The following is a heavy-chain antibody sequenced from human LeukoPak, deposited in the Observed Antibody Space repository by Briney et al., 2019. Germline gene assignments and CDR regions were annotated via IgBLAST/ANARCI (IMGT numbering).Heavy chain of an antibody. V-gene: IGHV4-38-2*02. Sequence: PSETLSLTCTVSGYSISSGYYWGWIRQPPGKGLEWIGSIYHSGSTYHNPSLKSRVTISVDTSKNQFSLKLSSVTAADTAVYYCARDLADYYDSSGYYSFWGQGTLVTVSS. D-gene: IGHD3-22*01. CDR1: GYSISSGYY. J-gene: IGHJ4*02. CDR3: ARDLADYYDSSGYYSF. CDR2: IYHSGST.